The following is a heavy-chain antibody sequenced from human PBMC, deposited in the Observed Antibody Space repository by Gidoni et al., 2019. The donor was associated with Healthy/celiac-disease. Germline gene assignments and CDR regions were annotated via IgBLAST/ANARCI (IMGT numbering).Heavy chain of an antibody. V-gene: IGHV4-59*01. CDR1: GGSISSYY. J-gene: IGHJ3*02. D-gene: IGHD3-22*01. CDR3: ASVEKYYYDSSGYYPGAFDI. Sequence: QVQLQESGPGLVKPSETLSLTCTVSGGSISSYYWSWIRQPPGKGLEWIGYIYYSGSTNYNPSLKSRVTISVDTSKNQFSLKLSSVTAADTAVYYCASVEKYYYDSSGYYPGAFDIWGQGTMVTVSS. CDR2: IYYSGST.